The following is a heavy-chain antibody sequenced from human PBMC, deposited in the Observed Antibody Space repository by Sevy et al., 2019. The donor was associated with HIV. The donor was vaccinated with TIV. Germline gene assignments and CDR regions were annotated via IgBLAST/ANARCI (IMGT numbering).Heavy chain of an antibody. J-gene: IGHJ1*01. V-gene: IGHV3-23*01. CDR1: GFTFSSYA. Sequence: GGFLRLSCAASGFTFSSYAMNWVRQAPGKGLEWVSAISGSGGSTYYADSVKGRFTISRDNSKNTLYLQMNSLRAEDTAVYYCATQQKAYYYDSSGYYGSEYFQHWGQGTLVTVSS. D-gene: IGHD3-22*01. CDR3: ATQQKAYYYDSSGYYGSEYFQH. CDR2: ISGSGGST.